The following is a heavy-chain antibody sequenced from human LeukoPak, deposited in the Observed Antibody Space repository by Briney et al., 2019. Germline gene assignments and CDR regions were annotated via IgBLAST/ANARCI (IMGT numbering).Heavy chain of an antibody. D-gene: IGHD1-26*01. CDR1: GYTFTSYY. V-gene: IGHV1-46*01. CDR3: ARDNSVGDNAWWFDP. Sequence: GVSVKVSCKTSGYTFTSYYVHWVRQAPGQGLEWMGIIRGGGGTEYAQKFDGRVTMTRDTSTSTVYMELSSLRSEDTAVYYCARDNSVGDNAWWFDPWGQGTLVTVSS. CDR2: IRGGGGT. J-gene: IGHJ5*02.